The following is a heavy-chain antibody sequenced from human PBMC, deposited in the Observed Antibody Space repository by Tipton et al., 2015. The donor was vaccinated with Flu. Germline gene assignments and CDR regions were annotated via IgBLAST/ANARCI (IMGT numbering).Heavy chain of an antibody. CDR3: AKGGYGTSSKFDN. CDR2: IKQDGTEK. J-gene: IGHJ4*02. Sequence: SLRLSCAASGFTFSSYWMHWVRQAPGKGLEWVANIKQDGTEKYYVDSVKGRFTISRDNAKNSLYLQMNSLRAEDTAFYYCAKGGYGTSSKFDNWGQGTLVTVSS. CDR1: GFTFSSYW. V-gene: IGHV3-7*03. D-gene: IGHD6-6*01.